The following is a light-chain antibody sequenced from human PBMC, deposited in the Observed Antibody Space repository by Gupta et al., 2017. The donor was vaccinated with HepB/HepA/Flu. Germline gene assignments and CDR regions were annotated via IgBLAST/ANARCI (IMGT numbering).Light chain of an antibody. Sequence: QSVLTQPPSASGTPGQRVTISCSGSSSNIGSNTVNWYQQLPGTAPKLLIYSNNQRPSGAPDRFSGSKSGTSASLAISGLQSEDEADYYCAAWDDSLNGPYVVFGGGTKLTVL. CDR3: AAWDDSLNGPYVV. CDR1: SSNIGSNT. V-gene: IGLV1-44*01. CDR2: SNN. J-gene: IGLJ2*01.